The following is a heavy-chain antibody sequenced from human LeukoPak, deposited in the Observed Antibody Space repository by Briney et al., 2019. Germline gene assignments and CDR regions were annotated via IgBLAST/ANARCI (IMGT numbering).Heavy chain of an antibody. D-gene: IGHD5-18*01. Sequence: PGGSLRLSCAASGFKFSSYVMRWVRQAPGKGLEWFSVISGSGDTTYYADSVKGRFTISRDNSKNTLYLQMNSLRAEDTAVYYCAAARVPEYFQHWGQGTLVTVSS. CDR2: ISGSGDTT. CDR1: GFKFSSYV. V-gene: IGHV3-23*01. J-gene: IGHJ1*01. CDR3: AAARVPEYFQH.